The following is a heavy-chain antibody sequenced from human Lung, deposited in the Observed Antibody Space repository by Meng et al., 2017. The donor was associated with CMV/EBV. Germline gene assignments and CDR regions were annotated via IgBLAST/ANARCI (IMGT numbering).Heavy chain of an antibody. CDR1: GGSSSSSNL. CDR3: LRRSGGSV. CDR2: IYHSGSS. D-gene: IGHD3-10*01. J-gene: IGHJ1*01. V-gene: IGHV4-4*02. Sequence: VQVKDSGRGLGKRAGTVTLTGGVSGGSSSSSNLWSWVRQPPGKGLEWIGEIYHSGSSAYNPSLKSRVSMSIDKSKNQFSLKLTSVTAADTAVYHCLRRSGGSVWGQGTLVTVSS.